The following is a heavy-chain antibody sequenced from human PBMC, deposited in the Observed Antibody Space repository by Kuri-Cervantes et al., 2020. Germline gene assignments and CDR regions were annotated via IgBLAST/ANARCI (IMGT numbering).Heavy chain of an antibody. Sequence: GESLKIYFAASGFTFSSYVLHWVRQAPGKGLEWVAVIWYDGRNKYYADSVKCRFTITRDNSKNTLYLQVNSLRAEDTAVYYCAREVGVTIFGVVISAYYYYGMDVWGQGTTVTVSS. V-gene: IGHV3-33*01. CDR2: IWYDGRNK. D-gene: IGHD3-3*01. CDR3: AREVGVTIFGVVISAYYYYGMDV. CDR1: GFTFSSYV. J-gene: IGHJ6*02.